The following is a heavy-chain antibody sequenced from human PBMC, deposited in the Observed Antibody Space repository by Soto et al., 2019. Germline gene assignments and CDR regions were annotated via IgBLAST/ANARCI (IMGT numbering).Heavy chain of an antibody. CDR3: ARRYGSSFDY. V-gene: IGHV4-59*08. Sequence: SENLSITCALSGASISSSYWGWIRQPAGKGLASTLYIYYSGRTYYNPSLKSRVTISVDTSKNQFSLKLSSVTAADTAVYYCARRYGSSFDYWGQGTLVTVS. J-gene: IGHJ4*02. CDR1: GASISSSY. D-gene: IGHD5-12*01. CDR2: IYYSGRT.